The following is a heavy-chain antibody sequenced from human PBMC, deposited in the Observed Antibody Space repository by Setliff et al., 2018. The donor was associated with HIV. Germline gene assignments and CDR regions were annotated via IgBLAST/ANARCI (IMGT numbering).Heavy chain of an antibody. D-gene: IGHD1-26*01. CDR3: ATVGFSRTYYAAPYFYGLDV. Sequence: PGGSLRLSCAASGFPASNNYVTWVRQAPGKGLEWVSIMYSDAKTYYSDSVKGRFIISRDNSRNTLYLQMNSLRPEDTALYYCATVGFSRTYYAAPYFYGLDVWGPGTTVTVSS. CDR1: GFPASNNY. V-gene: IGHV3-66*01. J-gene: IGHJ6*02. CDR2: MYSDAKT.